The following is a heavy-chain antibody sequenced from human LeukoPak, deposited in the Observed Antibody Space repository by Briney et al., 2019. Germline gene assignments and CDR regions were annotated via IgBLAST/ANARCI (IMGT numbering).Heavy chain of an antibody. CDR2: ITSSSSYT. D-gene: IGHD6-19*01. Sequence: GGSLRLSCAASGFTFSGYNMNCVRQAPGKGLEWVASITSSSSYTSYADSVKGRFTISRDNAKNSLYLQMTSLRAEDTAVYYCARDPAIAVTWGQGTLVTVSS. V-gene: IGHV3-21*01. J-gene: IGHJ5*02. CDR1: GFTFSGYN. CDR3: ARDPAIAVT.